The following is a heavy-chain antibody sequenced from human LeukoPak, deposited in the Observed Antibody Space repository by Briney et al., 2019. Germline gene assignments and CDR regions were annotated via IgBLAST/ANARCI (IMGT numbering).Heavy chain of an antibody. V-gene: IGHV3-48*02. CDR3: ARYFGDPQGMDV. J-gene: IGHJ6*02. D-gene: IGHD3-10*01. CDR1: GFIFSSYS. Sequence: GGSLRLSCAASGFIFSSYSMNWVRQSPGKGLEWVSHISGSSVTRYYADSVKGRFTISRDNVKNSLYLQMNSLGDEDTAVYYCARYFGDPQGMDVWGQGTTVTVSS. CDR2: ISGSSVTR.